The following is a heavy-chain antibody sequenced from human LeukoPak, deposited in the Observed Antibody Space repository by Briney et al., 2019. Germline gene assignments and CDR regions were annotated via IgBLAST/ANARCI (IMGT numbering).Heavy chain of an antibody. Sequence: PGGSLRLSCAASGFIFSSYAMSWVRQASGKGLEWVSAISGSGGSTYYADSVKGRFTISRDNSKNTLYLQMNSLTDEDMAIYYCARDYRKDIVVVTAILHYWGQGTLVTVSS. V-gene: IGHV3-23*01. CDR2: ISGSGGST. J-gene: IGHJ4*02. CDR3: ARDYRKDIVVVTAILHY. D-gene: IGHD2-21*02. CDR1: GFIFSSYA.